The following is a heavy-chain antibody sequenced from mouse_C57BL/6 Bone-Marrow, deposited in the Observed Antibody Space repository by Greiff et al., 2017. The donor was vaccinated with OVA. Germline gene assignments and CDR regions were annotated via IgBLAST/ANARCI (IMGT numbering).Heavy chain of an antibody. J-gene: IGHJ3*01. CDR3: ARYDYGWFAY. V-gene: IGHV1-42*01. D-gene: IGHD2-4*01. CDR2: INPSTGGT. CDR1: GYSFTGYY. Sequence: VQLQQSGPELVKPGASVKISCKASGYSFTGYYMNWVKQSPETSLEWIGEINPSTGGTTYNQKFKAKATLTVDKSSSTAYMQLKSLTSEDSAVYYCARYDYGWFAYWGQGTLVTVSA.